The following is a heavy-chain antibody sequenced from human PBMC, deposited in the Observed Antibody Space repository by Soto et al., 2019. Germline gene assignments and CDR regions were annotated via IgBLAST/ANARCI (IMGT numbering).Heavy chain of an antibody. Sequence: GGSLRLSCAASGFTFSSYAMHWVRQAPGKGLEWVAVISYDGSNKYYADSVKGRFTISRDNSKNTLYLQMNSLRAEDTAVYYCARGVATSQAPGFDYWGQGTLVTVSS. D-gene: IGHD5-12*01. J-gene: IGHJ4*02. CDR1: GFTFSSYA. CDR2: ISYDGSNK. CDR3: ARGVATSQAPGFDY. V-gene: IGHV3-30-3*01.